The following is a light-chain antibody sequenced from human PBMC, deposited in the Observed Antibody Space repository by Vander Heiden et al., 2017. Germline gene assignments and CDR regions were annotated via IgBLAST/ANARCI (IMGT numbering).Light chain of an antibody. Sequence: EIVLTQSPGTLSLSPGERATLSGRASQSVSSSYLAWYQQKPGQTPGLLIYGASSRATGIPDRFSGSGSGADFTLTISSLEPEDFAVYYCHQYGSSPFTFGPGTTVDIK. J-gene: IGKJ3*01. CDR3: HQYGSSPFT. CDR2: GAS. V-gene: IGKV3-20*01. CDR1: QSVSSSY.